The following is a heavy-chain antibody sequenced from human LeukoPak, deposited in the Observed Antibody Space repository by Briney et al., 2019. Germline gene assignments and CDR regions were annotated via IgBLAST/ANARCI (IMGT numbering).Heavy chain of an antibody. CDR3: ARSVGDPSDH. J-gene: IGHJ4*02. CDR1: GGPITTYY. V-gene: IGHV4-59*01. D-gene: IGHD3-16*01. CDR2: IYDSGST. Sequence: SETLSLTCTVSGGPITTYYWTWIRQPPGKGLEWIGHIYDSGSTNYNPSLKSRVTISVDTSKNQFSLNLSSVTAADTAVYYCARSVGDPSDHWGQGTLVTVSS.